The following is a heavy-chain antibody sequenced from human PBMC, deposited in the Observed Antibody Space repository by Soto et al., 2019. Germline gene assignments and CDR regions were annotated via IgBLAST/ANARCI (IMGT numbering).Heavy chain of an antibody. CDR2: IYYSGSA. Sequence: SETLSLTCTVSGGSIRSGDHYWSWIRQSPGKGLEWIGYIYYSGSAYYNPSLRSRVVISVDMSKNQFSLKVNSVTAADTAMYYCARDFFDDNSSDAFDIWGQGTMVTVSS. CDR1: GGSIRSGDHY. V-gene: IGHV4-30-4*01. D-gene: IGHD3-22*01. CDR3: ARDFFDDNSSDAFDI. J-gene: IGHJ3*02.